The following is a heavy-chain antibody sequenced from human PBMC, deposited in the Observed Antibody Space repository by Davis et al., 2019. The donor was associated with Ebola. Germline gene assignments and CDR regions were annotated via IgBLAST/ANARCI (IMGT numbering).Heavy chain of an antibody. J-gene: IGHJ5*02. CDR3: ARGRKVAKMGSWFDP. V-gene: IGHV1-3*01. CDR2: INAGNGNT. D-gene: IGHD5-12*01. CDR1: GYTFTSYA. Sequence: ASVHVSCKASGYTFTSYAMHWVRQAPGQSLEWMGWINAGNGNTKYAQKFQGRVTMTRNTSISTAYMELSSLTSEDTAVYYCARGRKVAKMGSWFDPWGQGTLVTVPS.